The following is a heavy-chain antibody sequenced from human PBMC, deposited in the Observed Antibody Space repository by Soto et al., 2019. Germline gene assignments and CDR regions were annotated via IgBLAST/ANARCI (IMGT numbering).Heavy chain of an antibody. D-gene: IGHD3-9*01. Sequence: VQLLESGGLLVQSGGSLRLSCAASGFTFSTYTMSWVRQAPEKGLEWVSGVYGSGHGDTFYADSVKGRFVISRDDSKGMLFLQMNSLKVEDTAIYYCAKDRHPDGIWTFDFWGQGTLVTVFS. CDR2: VYGSGHGDT. V-gene: IGHV3-23*01. CDR3: AKDRHPDGIWTFDF. CDR1: GFTFSTYT. J-gene: IGHJ4*02.